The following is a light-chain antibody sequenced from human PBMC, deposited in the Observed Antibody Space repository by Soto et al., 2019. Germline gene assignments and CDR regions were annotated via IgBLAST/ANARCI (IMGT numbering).Light chain of an antibody. Sequence: EIVLTQSPGTLSLSPGERATLSCGASQSVTSNYLAWYQQKPGQAPRLLIYGGSTRAAGVPDRFSGSGSGTDFTLTITRVEPEDFAVYYCQQYGRSPLMHTFGQGTKLGVK. CDR1: QSVTSNY. J-gene: IGKJ2*01. CDR3: QQYGRSPLMHT. CDR2: GGS. V-gene: IGKV3-20*01.